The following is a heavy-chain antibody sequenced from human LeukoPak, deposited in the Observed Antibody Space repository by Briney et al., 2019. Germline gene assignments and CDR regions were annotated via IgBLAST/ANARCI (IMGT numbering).Heavy chain of an antibody. CDR1: GFTFSSYW. D-gene: IGHD7-27*01. J-gene: IGHJ5*02. CDR2: IKEDGSEK. Sequence: GGSLRLSCAASGFTFSSYWMSWVRQAPGKGLEWVANIKEDGSEKRYVDSVKGRFTISRDNANNSLFLQMNSLRAEDTAVYYCARDFPTGEHHWGQGTLVTVSS. V-gene: IGHV3-7*05. CDR3: ARDFPTGEHH.